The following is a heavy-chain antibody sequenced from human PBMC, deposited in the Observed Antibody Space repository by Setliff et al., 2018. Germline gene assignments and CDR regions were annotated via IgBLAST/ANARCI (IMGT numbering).Heavy chain of an antibody. D-gene: IGHD6-19*01. CDR2: IYYSGTA. CDR1: GGSISSSSYQ. Sequence: PSETLSLTCTVSGGSISSSSYQWGWVRQTPGKGLEWIGSIYYSGTAYYNPSLKSRVTISFNTSKNQISLKLSSVTPADTAVYYCVPQGPGYGNGWWTNWFDPWGQGTLVTVSS. CDR3: VPQGPGYGNGWWTNWFDP. V-gene: IGHV4-39*07. J-gene: IGHJ5*02.